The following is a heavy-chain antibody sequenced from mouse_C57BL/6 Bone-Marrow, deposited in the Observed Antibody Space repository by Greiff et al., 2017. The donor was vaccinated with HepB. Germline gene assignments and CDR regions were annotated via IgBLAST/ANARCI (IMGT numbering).Heavy chain of an antibody. CDR3: ASPAYYDYDAWYFDV. CDR1: GYTFTDYY. CDR2: INPNNGGT. D-gene: IGHD2-4*01. J-gene: IGHJ1*03. Sequence: EVQLQQSGPELVKPGASVKISCKASGYTFTDYYMNWVKQSHGKSLEWIGDINPNNGGTSYNQKFKGKATLTVDKSSSTAYMELRSLTSEDSAVYYCASPAYYDYDAWYFDVWGTGTTVTVSS. V-gene: IGHV1-26*01.